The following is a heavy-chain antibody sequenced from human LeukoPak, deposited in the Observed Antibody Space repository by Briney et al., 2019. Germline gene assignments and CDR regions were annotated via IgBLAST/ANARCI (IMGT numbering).Heavy chain of an antibody. J-gene: IGHJ4*02. CDR1: GFTFSSYA. Sequence: GGSLRLSCAASGFTFSSYAMSWVRQAPGKGLEWVSAISGSGGSTYYADSVKGWFTISRDNSKNTLHLQMNSLRAEDTAVYYCAKDGTYYDSSGYYYWGQGTLVTVSS. CDR2: ISGSGGST. CDR3: AKDGTYYDSSGYYY. V-gene: IGHV3-23*01. D-gene: IGHD3-22*01.